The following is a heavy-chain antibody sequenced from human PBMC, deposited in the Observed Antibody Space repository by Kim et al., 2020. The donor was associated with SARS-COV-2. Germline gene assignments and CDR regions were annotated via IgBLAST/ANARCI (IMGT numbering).Heavy chain of an antibody. CDR2: MYHSGSS. D-gene: IGHD3-10*01. CDR3: ARPRRVGFVGFD. V-gene: IGHV4-39*02. Sequence: SETLSLTCTVSGGSVSRSSYHWGWIRQSPGKGLEWIGSMYHSGSSYSNPSLRSRVTMSVETSKNLLSLRLTSATGADTALYYGARPRRVGFVGFDGGQG. CDR1: GGSVSRSSYH. J-gene: IGHJ4*02.